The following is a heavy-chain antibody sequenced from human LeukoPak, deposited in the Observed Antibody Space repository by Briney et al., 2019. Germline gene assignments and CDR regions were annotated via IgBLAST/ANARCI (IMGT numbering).Heavy chain of an antibody. V-gene: IGHV4-39*01. CDR2: IYYSGST. J-gene: IGHJ4*02. D-gene: IGHD3-10*01. CDR3: ARHVAGGLDYYGSGSYYNEFDH. Sequence: SETLSLTCTVSGGSISSSSYYWGWIRQPPGKGLEWIGSIYYSGSTYYNPSLKSRVTISVDTSKNQFSLKLSSVTAADTAVYYCARHVAGGLDYYGSGSYYNEFDHWGQGTLVTVSS. CDR1: GGSISSSSYY.